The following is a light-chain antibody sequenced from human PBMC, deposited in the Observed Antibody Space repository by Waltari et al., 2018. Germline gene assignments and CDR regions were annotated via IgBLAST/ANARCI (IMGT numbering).Light chain of an antibody. CDR3: QDSAT. CDR1: QTVTGSY. CDR2: GAS. J-gene: IGKJ1*01. V-gene: IGKV3-20*01. Sequence: EIVLTQSPGTLSLSPGERATLSCRASQTVTGSYLAWYQQKPGQAPRLLIYGASIRATGIPDRFSGSGSGTDFTLTISRLEPEDFAVYYCQDSATFGQGTKVETK.